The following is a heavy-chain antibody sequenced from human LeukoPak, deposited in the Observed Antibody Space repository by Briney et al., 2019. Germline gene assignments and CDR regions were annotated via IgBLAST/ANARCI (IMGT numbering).Heavy chain of an antibody. CDR1: GFTFVNYA. V-gene: IGHV3-23*01. Sequence: GGSLRVSCAASGFTFVNYAMSWVRQAPGKGLEWVSVISSGGGTKYCADSVKGRFTVSRDDSKNTLSLQMDSLRAEGTAVYFCATEGSQPSNYHRSTYYDYWGRGTLVTVSS. CDR2: ISSGGGTK. CDR3: ATEGSQPSNYHRSTYYDY. J-gene: IGHJ4*02. D-gene: IGHD2/OR15-2a*01.